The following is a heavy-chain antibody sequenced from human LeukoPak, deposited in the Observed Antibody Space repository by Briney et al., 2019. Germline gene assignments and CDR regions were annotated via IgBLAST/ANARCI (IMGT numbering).Heavy chain of an antibody. V-gene: IGHV3-21*01. CDR1: GFTFSSYS. CDR3: ARDHCSSTSCYTDY. Sequence: EGSLRLSCAASGFTFSSYSMNWVRQAPGKGLEWVSSISSSSSYIYYADSVKGRFTISRDNAKNSLYLQMNSLRAEDTAVYYCARDHCSSTSCYTDYWGQGTLVTVSS. J-gene: IGHJ4*02. CDR2: ISSSSSYI. D-gene: IGHD2-2*02.